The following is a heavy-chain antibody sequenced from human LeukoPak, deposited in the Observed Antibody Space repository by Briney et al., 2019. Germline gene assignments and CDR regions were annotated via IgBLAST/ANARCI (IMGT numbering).Heavy chain of an antibody. V-gene: IGHV3-7*01. D-gene: IGHD2-2*02. CDR3: ARERCSSTSCSTVNFDY. J-gene: IGHJ4*02. CDR2: IKQDGSEK. CDR1: GFTFSSYW. Sequence: GGSLRLSCAASGFTFSSYWMSWARQAPGRGLEWVANIKQDGSEKYYVDSVKGRFTISRDNAKNSLYLQMNSLRAEDTAVYYCARERCSSTSCSTVNFDYWGQGTLVTVSS.